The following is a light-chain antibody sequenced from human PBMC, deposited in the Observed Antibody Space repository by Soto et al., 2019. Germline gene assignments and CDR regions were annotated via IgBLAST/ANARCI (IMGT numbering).Light chain of an antibody. J-gene: IGKJ1*01. Sequence: VMTQAPATLSVSPAERSTLSCMASQTINNNVAWYQLKDGQVPRLVIYGASTRATDIPARFSGSGSGTEFTLTISSLQPDDFATYYCQHYNSYSEAFGQGTKVDIK. CDR3: QHYNSYSEA. V-gene: IGKV3-15*01. CDR1: QTINNN. CDR2: GAS.